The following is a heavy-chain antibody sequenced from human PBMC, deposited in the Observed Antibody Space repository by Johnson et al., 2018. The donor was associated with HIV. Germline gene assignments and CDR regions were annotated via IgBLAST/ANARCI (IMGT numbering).Heavy chain of an antibody. D-gene: IGHD1-26*01. CDR1: GFAFSSYA. CDR2: ISYAGSNK. V-gene: IGHV3-30*04. CDR3: AKDRGYSGSPPDAFDI. Sequence: QVQLVESGGGVVQPGTSLRLSCTASGFAFSSYAMHWVRQAPGKGLEWVAVISYAGSNKYYADSVKGRLPISRDNSKNTLYLQMNSLRAEDTAVYYCAKDRGYSGSPPDAFDIWGQGTLVTVSS. J-gene: IGHJ3*02.